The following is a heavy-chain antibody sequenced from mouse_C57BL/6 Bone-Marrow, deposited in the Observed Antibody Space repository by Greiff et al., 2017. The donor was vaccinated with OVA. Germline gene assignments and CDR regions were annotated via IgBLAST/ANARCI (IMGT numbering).Heavy chain of an antibody. CDR3: ARGGQLRLRYY. V-gene: IGHV1-59*01. Sequence: QVQLQQPGAELVRPGTSVKLSCKASGYTFTSYWMHWVKQRPGQGLEWIGVIDPSDSYTNYNQKFKGKATLTVDTSSSTAYMQLSSLTSEDSAVYYCARGGQLRLRYYWGQGTTLTGSS. D-gene: IGHD3-2*02. J-gene: IGHJ2*01. CDR2: IDPSDSYT. CDR1: GYTFTSYW.